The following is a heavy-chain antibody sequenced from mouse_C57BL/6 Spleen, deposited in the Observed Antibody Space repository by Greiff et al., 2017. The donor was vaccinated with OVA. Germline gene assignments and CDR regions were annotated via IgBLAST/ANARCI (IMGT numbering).Heavy chain of an antibody. Sequence: EVMLVESGGDLVKPGGSLKLSCAASGFTFSSYGMSWVRQTPDKRLEWVATISSGGSYTYYPDSVKGRFTISRDNAKNTLYLQMSSLKSEDTAMYYCARELGNYWGQGTTLTVSS. D-gene: IGHD4-1*01. CDR3: ARELGNY. CDR2: ISSGGSYT. CDR1: GFTFSSYG. V-gene: IGHV5-6*01. J-gene: IGHJ2*01.